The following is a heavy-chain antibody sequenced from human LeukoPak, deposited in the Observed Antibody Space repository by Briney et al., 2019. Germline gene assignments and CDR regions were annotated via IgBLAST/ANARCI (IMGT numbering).Heavy chain of an antibody. CDR1: GSTFSSYA. D-gene: IGHD3-3*01. V-gene: IGHV3-23*01. Sequence: GGSLRLSCAASGSTFSSYAMSWVRQVPGKGLEWVSAISGSGGSTYYADSVKGRFTISGDNSKNTLYLQMNSLRAEDTAVYYCAKVWGGFAIFGEARGAFDIWGQGTMVTVSS. J-gene: IGHJ3*02. CDR2: ISGSGGST. CDR3: AKVWGGFAIFGEARGAFDI.